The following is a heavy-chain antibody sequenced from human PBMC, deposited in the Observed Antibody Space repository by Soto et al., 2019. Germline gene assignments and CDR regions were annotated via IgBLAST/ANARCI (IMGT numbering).Heavy chain of an antibody. CDR3: ARVDYYSYAMDV. J-gene: IGHJ6*02. Sequence: EVQLVESGGGLVQPGGSLRLSCAASGFTVSSNYMSWVRQAPGKGLEWVSVIYSGGSTYYADSVKGRFTISRDNSKNTLSLQMNSLRAEDTAVYYCARVDYYSYAMDVWGQGTTVTVSS. CDR1: GFTVSSNY. CDR2: IYSGGST. V-gene: IGHV3-66*01.